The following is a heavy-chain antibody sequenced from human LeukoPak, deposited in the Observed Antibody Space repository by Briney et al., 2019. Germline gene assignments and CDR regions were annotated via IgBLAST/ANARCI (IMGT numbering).Heavy chain of an antibody. CDR1: GGSFRGYY. V-gene: IGHV4-34*01. J-gene: IGHJ5*02. Sequence: SETLSLTCAVYGGSFRGYYWSWIRQPPGKGLEWIGEINHRGSTNYNPSLKSRVTISVDTSKNEFSLKLSSVTAADTAVYYCARGYGIVVVVAATAYNWFDPWGQGTLVTVSS. CDR3: ARGYGIVVVVAATAYNWFDP. D-gene: IGHD2-15*01. CDR2: INHRGST.